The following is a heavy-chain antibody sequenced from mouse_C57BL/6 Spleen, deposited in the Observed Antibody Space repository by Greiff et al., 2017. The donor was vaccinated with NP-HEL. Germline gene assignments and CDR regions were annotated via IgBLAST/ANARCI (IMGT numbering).Heavy chain of an antibody. CDR1: GFTFSDYG. V-gene: IGHV5-17*01. D-gene: IGHD2-4*01. J-gene: IGHJ3*01. Sequence: EVMLVESGGGLVKPGGSLKLSCAASGFTFSDYGMHWVRQAPEKGLEWVAYISSGSSTIYYADTVKGRFTISRDNAKNTLFMQMTSLRSEDTAMYYCARPHYDYDRFAYWGQGTLVTVSA. CDR2: ISSGSSTI. CDR3: ARPHYDYDRFAY.